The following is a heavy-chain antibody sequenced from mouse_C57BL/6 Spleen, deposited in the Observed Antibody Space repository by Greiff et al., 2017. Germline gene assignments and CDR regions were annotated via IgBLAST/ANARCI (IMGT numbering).Heavy chain of an antibody. CDR3: AREGVYYGNLYYAMDY. Sequence: QVQLQQPGPELVKPGASVKLSCKASGYTFTSYWMHWVKQRPGQGLEWIGNINPSNGGTNYNEKFKSKATLTVDKSSSTAYMQLSSLTSEDSAVYYCAREGVYYGNLYYAMDYWGQGTSVTVSS. CDR1: GYTFTSYW. D-gene: IGHD2-1*01. J-gene: IGHJ4*01. CDR2: INPSNGGT. V-gene: IGHV1-53*01.